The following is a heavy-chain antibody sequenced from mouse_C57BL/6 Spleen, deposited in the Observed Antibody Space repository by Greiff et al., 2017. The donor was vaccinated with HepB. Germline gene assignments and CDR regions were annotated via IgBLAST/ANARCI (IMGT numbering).Heavy chain of an antibody. J-gene: IGHJ1*03. CDR2: INPSSGYT. V-gene: IGHV1-4*01. CDR3: ARGTGWYFDV. CDR1: GYTFTSYT. D-gene: IGHD4-1*01. Sequence: VQLQQSGAELARPGASVKMSCKASGYTFTSYTMHWVKQRPGQGLEWIGYINPSSGYTKYNQKFKDKATLTADKSSSTAYMQLSSLTSEDSAVYCCARGTGWYFDVWGTGTTVTVSS.